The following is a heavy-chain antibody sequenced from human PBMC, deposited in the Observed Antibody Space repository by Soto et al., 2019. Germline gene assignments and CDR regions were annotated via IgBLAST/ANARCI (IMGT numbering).Heavy chain of an antibody. Sequence: SETLSLTCAVYGGSFSGYYWSWIRQPPGKGLEWIGEINHSGSTNYNPSLKSRVTISVDTSKNQFSLKLSSVTAADTAVYYCARGYWSSTSCYVGWFDPWGQGTLVTVSS. CDR3: ARGYWSSTSCYVGWFDP. V-gene: IGHV4-34*01. D-gene: IGHD2-2*01. J-gene: IGHJ5*02. CDR2: INHSGST. CDR1: GGSFSGYY.